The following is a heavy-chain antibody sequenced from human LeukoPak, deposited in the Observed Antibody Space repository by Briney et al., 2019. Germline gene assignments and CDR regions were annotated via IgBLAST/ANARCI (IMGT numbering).Heavy chain of an antibody. V-gene: IGHV3-9*01. CDR2: ISWNSGSI. D-gene: IGHD6-19*01. Sequence: GGSLRLSCAASGFTFDDYAIHWVRQAPGKGLEWVSGISWNSGSIGYADSVKGRFTISRDNAKNSLYLQMNSLRAEDTALYYCAKDMLPYSSGWCDYWGQGTLVTVSS. CDR1: GFTFDDYA. CDR3: AKDMLPYSSGWCDY. J-gene: IGHJ4*02.